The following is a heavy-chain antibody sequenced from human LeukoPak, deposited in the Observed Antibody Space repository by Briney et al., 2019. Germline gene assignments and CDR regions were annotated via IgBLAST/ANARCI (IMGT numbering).Heavy chain of an antibody. CDR1: GFTFSSYA. J-gene: IGHJ4*02. CDR2: ISSSSSTI. Sequence: GRSLRLSCAASGFTFSSYAMNWVRQAPGKGLEWVSYISSSSSTIYYADSVKGRFTISRDNAKNSLYLQMNSLRAEDTAVYYCARDSHVLRFLEWLFQIDYWGQGTLVTVSS. V-gene: IGHV3-48*01. D-gene: IGHD3-3*01. CDR3: ARDSHVLRFLEWLFQIDY.